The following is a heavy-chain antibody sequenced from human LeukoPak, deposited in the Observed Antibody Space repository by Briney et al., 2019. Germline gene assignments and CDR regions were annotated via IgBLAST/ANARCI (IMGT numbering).Heavy chain of an antibody. J-gene: IGHJ5*02. V-gene: IGHV1-2*02. CDR2: INPNSGGT. D-gene: IGHD6-13*01. Sequence: ASVKVSCKASGYTFTGYYMHWVRQAPGQGLEWMGWINPNSGGTHYAQKFQGRVTMTRDTSISTAYMELSRLRSDDTAVYYCARTRYSRWIESWFDPWGQGTQVTVSS. CDR1: GYTFTGYY. CDR3: ARTRYSRWIESWFDP.